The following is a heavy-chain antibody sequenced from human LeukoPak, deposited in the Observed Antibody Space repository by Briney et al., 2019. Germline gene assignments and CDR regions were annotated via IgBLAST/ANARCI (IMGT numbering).Heavy chain of an antibody. CDR1: SGSISSYY. CDR3: ARSPGYYDKRNYFSGDFDY. Sequence: ETLSLTCTVSSGSISSYYWNWIRQPPGKGLEWIGFIHYSGSTNYNPSLKSRVTISLDTSKSQFSLKLSSVTAADTAVYYCARSPGYYDKRNYFSGDFDYWGQGTLVTVSS. D-gene: IGHD3-22*01. CDR2: IHYSGST. J-gene: IGHJ4*02. V-gene: IGHV4-59*01.